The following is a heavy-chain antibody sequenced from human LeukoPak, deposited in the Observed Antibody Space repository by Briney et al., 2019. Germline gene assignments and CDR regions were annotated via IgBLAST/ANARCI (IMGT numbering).Heavy chain of an antibody. Sequence: SGTLSLTCTVSGGSISSYYWSWIRQPAGKGLEWIGRIYTSGSTNYNPSLKSRVTMSVDTSKNQFSLKLSSVTAADTAVYYCARGTETYYYGSGSYYKVDYFDYWGQGTLVTASS. J-gene: IGHJ4*02. D-gene: IGHD3-10*01. CDR3: ARGTETYYYGSGSYYKVDYFDY. CDR2: IYTSGST. CDR1: GGSISSYY. V-gene: IGHV4-4*07.